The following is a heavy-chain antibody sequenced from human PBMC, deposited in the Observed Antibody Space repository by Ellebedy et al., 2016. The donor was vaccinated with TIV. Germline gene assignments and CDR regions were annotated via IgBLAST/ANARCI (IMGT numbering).Heavy chain of an antibody. V-gene: IGHV4-4*07. CDR2: MYTSGTT. Sequence: SETLSLTXTVSGDSISSFYCNWIRQPAGKGLEWLGRMYTSGTTHHNPSLKSRVTMSLDTSKKQFSLELSSVTVADTAVYYCATNRDGYKIDYWGPGILVTVSS. CDR3: ATNRDGYKIDY. J-gene: IGHJ4*02. D-gene: IGHD5-24*01. CDR1: GDSISSFY.